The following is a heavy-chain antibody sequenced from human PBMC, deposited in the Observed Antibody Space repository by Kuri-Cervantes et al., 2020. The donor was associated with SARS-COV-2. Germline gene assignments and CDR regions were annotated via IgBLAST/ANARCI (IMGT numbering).Heavy chain of an antibody. CDR3: ASPATVTATHDAFDI. D-gene: IGHD4-17*01. V-gene: IGHV1-8*02. CDR1: GYTFTSYD. CDR2: MNPNSGNT. Sequence: ASGKISCKASGYTFTSYDSNWVRQATGQGLEWMGWMNPNSGNTGYAQKFQGRVTMTRNTSISTAYMVLSSLRSEDTAVYYWASPATVTATHDAFDIWGQGTMVTVSS. J-gene: IGHJ3*02.